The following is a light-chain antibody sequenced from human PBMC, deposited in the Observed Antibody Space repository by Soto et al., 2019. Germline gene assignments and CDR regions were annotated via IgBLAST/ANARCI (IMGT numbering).Light chain of an antibody. CDR2: SAS. V-gene: IGKV1-39*01. J-gene: IGKJ4*01. Sequence: DIQMTQSPSSLSASIGDRISITCRANQHISNYVNWYQQRPGKAPRVLIFSASTLQSGVPSRFSGSGSGTYFTLTISSLEPEDFGTYLCQQSYGTPGPLTFGGGTRVDIK. CDR3: QQSYGTPGPLT. CDR1: QHISNY.